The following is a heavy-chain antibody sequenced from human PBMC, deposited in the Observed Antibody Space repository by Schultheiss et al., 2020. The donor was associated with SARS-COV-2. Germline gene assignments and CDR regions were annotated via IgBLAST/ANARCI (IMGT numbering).Heavy chain of an antibody. J-gene: IGHJ4*02. CDR1: GGSFSGYY. V-gene: IGHV4-34*01. CDR2: INHSGST. D-gene: IGHD3-16*01. Sequence: SQTLSLTCAVYGGSFSGYYWSWIRQPPGKGLEWIGEINHSGSTNYNPSLKSRVTISVDTSKNQFSLKLSSVTAADTAVYYCARGWGTQAIGVGYWGQGTLVTVSS. CDR3: ARGWGTQAIGVGY.